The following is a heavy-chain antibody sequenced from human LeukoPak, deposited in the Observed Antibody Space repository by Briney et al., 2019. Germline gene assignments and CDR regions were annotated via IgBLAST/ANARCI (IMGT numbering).Heavy chain of an antibody. J-gene: IGHJ6*02. V-gene: IGHV3-23*01. CDR3: AKELSLYYYDSSRSGKYYYYGMDV. D-gene: IGHD3-22*01. CDR1: GFTFSSYA. CDR2: ISGSGGST. Sequence: GGSLRLSCAASGFTFSSYAMSWVRQAPGKGREWVSGISGSGGSTYYAYSVKGRFTISRDNSKNTLYLQMNSLRAQDTAVYYCAKELSLYYYDSSRSGKYYYYGMDVWGQGTTVTVSS.